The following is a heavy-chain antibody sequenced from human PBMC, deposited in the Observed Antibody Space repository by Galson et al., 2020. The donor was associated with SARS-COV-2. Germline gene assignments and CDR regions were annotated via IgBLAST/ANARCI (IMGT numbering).Heavy chain of an antibody. CDR3: VVFRGALPLDY. J-gene: IGHJ4*02. Sequence: TGGSLRLSCAASGFTFDDYAMHWVRQAPGKGLEWVSGISWNSGNIGYVDSVKGRFTISRDNAQSSLYLQMNSLRGEDTALYYCVVFRGALPLDYWGQGTLVTVSS. CDR2: ISWNSGNI. CDR1: GFTFDDYA. V-gene: IGHV3-9*01. D-gene: IGHD1-26*01.